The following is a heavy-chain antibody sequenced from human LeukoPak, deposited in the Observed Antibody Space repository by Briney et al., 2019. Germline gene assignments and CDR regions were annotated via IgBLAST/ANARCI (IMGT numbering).Heavy chain of an antibody. Sequence: ASVKVSCKASGYTFTDYYMHWVRQAPGQGLEWMGWISPNSGGANYAQKFQGRVTMTRDTSISTAYMELSRLRSDDTAVYYCARGLGAQGRKDFDNWGQGTLVTVSS. J-gene: IGHJ4*02. CDR1: GYTFTDYY. CDR2: ISPNSGGA. D-gene: IGHD1-26*01. CDR3: ARGLGAQGRKDFDN. V-gene: IGHV1-2*02.